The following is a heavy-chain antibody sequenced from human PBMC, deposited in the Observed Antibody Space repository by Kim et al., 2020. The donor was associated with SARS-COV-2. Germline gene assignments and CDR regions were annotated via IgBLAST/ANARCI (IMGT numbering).Heavy chain of an antibody. CDR2: IYTSGST. Sequence: SETLSLTCTVSGGSISSYYWSWIRQPAGKGLEWIGRIYTSGSTNYNPSLKSRVTMSVDTSKNQFSLKLSSVTAADTAVYYCAREEYYYDSSGYYLYWGQGTLVTVSS. D-gene: IGHD3-22*01. J-gene: IGHJ4*02. CDR1: GGSISSYY. V-gene: IGHV4-4*07. CDR3: AREEYYYDSSGYYLY.